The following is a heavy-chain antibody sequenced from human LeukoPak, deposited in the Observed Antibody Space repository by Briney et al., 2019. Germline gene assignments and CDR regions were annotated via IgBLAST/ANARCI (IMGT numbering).Heavy chain of an antibody. V-gene: IGHV4-59*01. D-gene: IGHD5-24*01. J-gene: IGHJ4*02. Sequence: PSETLSLICSVSGGSISGYYWSWIRQPPGKGLEWIGYIYSSGSTNYSPSLKSRVTISVDTSKNQLSLNLRSVTAADTAVYYCVRGDGQPSFDYWGQGTLVTVSS. CDR1: GGSISGYY. CDR2: IYSSGST. CDR3: VRGDGQPSFDY.